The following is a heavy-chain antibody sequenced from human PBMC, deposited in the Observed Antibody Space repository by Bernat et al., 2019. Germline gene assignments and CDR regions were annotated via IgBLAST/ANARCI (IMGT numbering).Heavy chain of an antibody. V-gene: IGHV4-34*01. CDR1: GGSFSGYY. CDR2: IKHSGST. CDR3: AGASSDCSGGSCYSGADY. Sequence: QVQLQQWGAGLFQPSETLSLTCAVYGGSFSGYYWSWIRQPPGKGPEWIGEIKHSGSTNYNPSLKSRVTISVDASRSQFSLKLGSVTAADTAVYYCAGASSDCSGGSCYSGADYWGQGTLVTVSS. J-gene: IGHJ4*02. D-gene: IGHD2-15*01.